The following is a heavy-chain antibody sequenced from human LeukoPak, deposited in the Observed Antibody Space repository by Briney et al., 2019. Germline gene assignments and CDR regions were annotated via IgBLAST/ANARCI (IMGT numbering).Heavy chain of an antibody. J-gene: IGHJ4*02. CDR2: IIPIFGTA. CDR3: ARASREGEMGDFDY. V-gene: IGHV1-69*13. D-gene: IGHD2-8*01. Sequence: SVKVSCKASGYTFTSYYMHWVRQAPGQGLEWMGGIIPIFGTANYAQKFQGRVTITADESTSTAYMELSSLRSEDTAVYYCARASREGEMGDFDYWGQGTLVTVSS. CDR1: GYTFTSYY.